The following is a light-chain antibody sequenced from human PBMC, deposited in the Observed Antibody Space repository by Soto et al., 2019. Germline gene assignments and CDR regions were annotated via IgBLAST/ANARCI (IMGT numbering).Light chain of an antibody. CDR2: DVT. CDR1: SSDVGGYNY. J-gene: IGLJ1*01. V-gene: IGLV2-14*03. CDR3: SSYTSSSTPFV. Sequence: QSALTQPASVSGSPGQSITISCTGTSSDVGGYNYVSWYQQHSGKAPKLIIYDVTNRPSGVSDRFSGSKSGNTASLTISGLQAEDGTDYYCSSYTSSSTPFVFGTGTKVTVL.